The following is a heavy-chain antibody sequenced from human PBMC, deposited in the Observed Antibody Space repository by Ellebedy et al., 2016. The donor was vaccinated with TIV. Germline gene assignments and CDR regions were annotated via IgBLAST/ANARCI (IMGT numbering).Heavy chain of an antibody. D-gene: IGHD6-19*01. CDR2: ISWNSDSI. V-gene: IGHV3-9*01. CDR1: GFTFDDFA. Sequence: SLKISXAASGFTFDDFAMHWVRQAPGKGLEWVSGISWNSDSINYADSVKGRFTISRDNAKNSFYLHMSSLRVEDTAVYYCASGSSNGAGWFDPWGQGALVTVSS. CDR3: ASGSSNGAGWFDP. J-gene: IGHJ5*02.